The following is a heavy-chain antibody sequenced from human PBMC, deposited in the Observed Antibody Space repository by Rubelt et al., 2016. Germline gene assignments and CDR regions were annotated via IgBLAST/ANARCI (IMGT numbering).Heavy chain of an antibody. CDR1: GYTFTSYY. Sequence: QVQLVQSGAEVKKPGASVKVSCKASGYTFTSYYMHWVRQAPGQGLEWMGIINPSGGSTSYAQKFPGRGTMTRDTSTSTVYMELSSLRSEDTAVYYCARSPRYDFEDNWFDPWGQGTLVTVSS. CDR3: ARSPRYDFEDNWFDP. D-gene: IGHD3-3*01. J-gene: IGHJ5*02. V-gene: IGHV1-46*01. CDR2: INPSGGST.